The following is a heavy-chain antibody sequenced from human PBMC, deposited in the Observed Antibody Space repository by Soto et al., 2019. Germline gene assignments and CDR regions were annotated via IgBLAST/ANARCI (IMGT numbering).Heavy chain of an antibody. CDR2: INPNSGVT. CDR1: GDSFNDYY. D-gene: IGHD5-12*01. Sequence: VQLVQSGAEVKKPGASVKVSCKSSGDSFNDYYLHWVRQAPGQGLEWMGWINPNSGVTKYAQKFKGWVTMTRDTSSRTVYLELSRLRSDDTAVYYCARESGGATATLDYYYFYMDVWGKGTTVTVSS. CDR3: ARESGGATATLDYYYFYMDV. J-gene: IGHJ6*03. V-gene: IGHV1-2*04.